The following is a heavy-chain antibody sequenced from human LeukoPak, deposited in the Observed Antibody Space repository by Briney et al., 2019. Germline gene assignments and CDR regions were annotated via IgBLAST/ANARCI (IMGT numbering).Heavy chain of an antibody. D-gene: IGHD3-10*01. J-gene: IGHJ6*02. CDR3: ARAKYGSGSHFYGVDV. V-gene: IGHV3-33*01. CDR1: GFTFSSYG. CDR2: IWYDGSNK. Sequence: GGSLRLSCAASGFTFSSYGMHWVRQAPGKGLEWVAVIWYDGSNKYYADSVKGRFTISRDNSKNTLYLQMNSLRAEDTAVYYCARAKYGSGSHFYGVDVWGQGTTVTVSS.